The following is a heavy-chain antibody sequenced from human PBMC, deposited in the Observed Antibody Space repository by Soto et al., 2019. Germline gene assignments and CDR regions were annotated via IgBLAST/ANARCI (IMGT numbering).Heavy chain of an antibody. Sequence: QVQLQESGPGLMKPSQTLSLSCTVSGASIGRGGYYWTWNRQHPGKALEWMGHYHLSGETNYNPSLVGRLTMSIDTSTNQFSLNLAAVTAADTAMYYCARDQAGDLDYWGQGTLVTVSS. V-gene: IGHV4-31*03. CDR1: GASIGRGGYY. CDR2: YHLSGET. D-gene: IGHD6-19*01. J-gene: IGHJ4*02. CDR3: ARDQAGDLDY.